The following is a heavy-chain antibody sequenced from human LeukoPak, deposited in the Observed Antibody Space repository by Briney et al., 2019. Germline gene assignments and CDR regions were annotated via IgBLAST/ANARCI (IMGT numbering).Heavy chain of an antibody. CDR3: ARDYPGDSMLWEDYFDY. CDR1: GLTFSDYA. J-gene: IGHJ4*02. V-gene: IGHV3-23*01. D-gene: IGHD3-10*02. CDR2: ISESRDDA. Sequence: GGSLRLSCAASGLTFSDYAMSWVRQAPGEGLEWVSSISESRDDADNADSVKGRFTISRDNSNNTLYLQMNSLRAEDTAVYYCARDYPGDSMLWEDYFDYWGQGTLVTVSS.